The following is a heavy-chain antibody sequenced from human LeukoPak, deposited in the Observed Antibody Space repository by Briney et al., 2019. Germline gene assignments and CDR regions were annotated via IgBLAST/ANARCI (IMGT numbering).Heavy chain of an antibody. J-gene: IGHJ5*02. D-gene: IGHD6-13*01. CDR1: GGSISSYY. CDR2: IYYSGST. V-gene: IGHV4-59*05. Sequence: PSETLSLTCTVSGGSISSYYWSWIRQPAGKGLEWIGRIYYSGSTYYNPSLKSRVTISVDTSKNQFSLKLSSVTAADTAVYYCARGIAAAGSNWFDPWGQGTLVTVSS. CDR3: ARGIAAAGSNWFDP.